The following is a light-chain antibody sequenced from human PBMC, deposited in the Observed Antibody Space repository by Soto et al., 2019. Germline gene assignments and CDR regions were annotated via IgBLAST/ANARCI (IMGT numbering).Light chain of an antibody. J-gene: IGKJ5*01. CDR3: QQRSNLIT. CDR2: DAS. V-gene: IGKV3-11*01. CDR1: ESTSGY. Sequence: IVLTQSPATLSFSPCERATLSCRASESTSGYLAWYQQKPGQAPRLLIYDASNRATGIPARFSGSGSGTDFTLTISSLEPEDFAVYYCQQRSNLITFGQGTRLEIK.